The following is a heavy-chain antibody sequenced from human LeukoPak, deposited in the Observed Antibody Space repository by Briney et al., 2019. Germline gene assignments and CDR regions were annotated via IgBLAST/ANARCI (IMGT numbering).Heavy chain of an antibody. J-gene: IGHJ6*02. CDR3: ARDRRNVVLYVDV. CDR1: GGTLNSYA. Sequence: ASVKVSCKASGGTLNSYAISWVRQAPGQGLEWMGWINPNSGGTNYAQKFQGRVTMTRDTSISTAYMELSRLRSDDTAVYYCARDRRNVVLYVDVWGQGTTVTVSS. V-gene: IGHV1-2*02. D-gene: IGHD1-1*01. CDR2: INPNSGGT.